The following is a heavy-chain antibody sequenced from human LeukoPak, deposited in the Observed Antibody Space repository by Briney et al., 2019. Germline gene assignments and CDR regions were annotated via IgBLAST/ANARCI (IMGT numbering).Heavy chain of an antibody. J-gene: IGHJ4*02. CDR1: GYTFPGYG. Sequence: ASMKVSCKTSGYTFPGYGFSWVRQAPGQGLEWMGWISAYNGNTNYAQKLQGRVTMTTDTSTSTAYMELRSLRSDDTAVYYCARDPLHLGFDYWGQGTLVTVSS. CDR3: ARDPLHLGFDY. CDR2: ISAYNGNT. V-gene: IGHV1-18*01.